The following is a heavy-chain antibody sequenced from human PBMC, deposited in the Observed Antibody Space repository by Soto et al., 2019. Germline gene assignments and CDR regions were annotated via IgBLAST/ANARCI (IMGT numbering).Heavy chain of an antibody. Sequence: VGSLRLSGAASGFTFSDYYMSWIRQAPGKGLEWVSYISSSGSTIYYADSVEGRFTISRDNAKNSLYLQMNSLRAEDTAVYYCATDGYDSSGYSLDAFDIWGQGTMVTVSS. CDR1: GFTFSDYY. D-gene: IGHD3-22*01. CDR3: ATDGYDSSGYSLDAFDI. V-gene: IGHV3-11*01. J-gene: IGHJ3*02. CDR2: ISSSGSTI.